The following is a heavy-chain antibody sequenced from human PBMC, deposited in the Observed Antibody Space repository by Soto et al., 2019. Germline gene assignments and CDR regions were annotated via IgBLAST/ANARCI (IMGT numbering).Heavy chain of an antibody. V-gene: IGHV3-74*01. CDR2: INNDGSST. J-gene: IGHJ4*02. Sequence: EVQLVESGGGLVQPGGSLRLSCAASGFTFSNSWMHWVRQVPGKGLVWVSHINNDGSSTTYAGSVKGRFTISRDNAKSTLYRQMDSRRVEDTAVYYCARDRTAASADYWGQGTLVSVSS. CDR1: GFTFSNSW. D-gene: IGHD6-13*01. CDR3: ARDRTAASADY.